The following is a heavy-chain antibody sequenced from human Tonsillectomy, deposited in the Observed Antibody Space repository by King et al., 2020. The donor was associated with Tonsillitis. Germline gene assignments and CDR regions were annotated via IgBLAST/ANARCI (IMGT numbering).Heavy chain of an antibody. CDR1: GFTFNTYW. J-gene: IGHJ4*02. Sequence: DVQLVESGGGLVQPGGSLRLSCAASGFTFNTYWMSWVRQAPGKGLEWVANINKDGSEKYYVDSVKGRFTISRDNAKNSLYLQLSSLRAEDTAVYYCARGTRDILTPYNFDSWGQGTLVTVSS. V-gene: IGHV3-7*04. CDR3: ARGTRDILTPYNFDS. D-gene: IGHD3-9*01. CDR2: INKDGSEK.